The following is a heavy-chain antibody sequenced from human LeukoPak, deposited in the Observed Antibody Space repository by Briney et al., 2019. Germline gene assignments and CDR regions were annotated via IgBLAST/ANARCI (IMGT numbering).Heavy chain of an antibody. CDR1: GFTFDDYA. CDR3: AKDKEAVAGHSYSDY. CDR2: ISWNSGSI. J-gene: IGHJ4*02. V-gene: IGHV3-9*01. Sequence: PGGSLRLSCAASGFTFDDYAMHWVRQAPGKGLEWVSGISWNSGSIGYADSVKGRFTISRDNAKNSLYLQMNSLRAEDTALYYCAKDKEAVAGHSYSDYWGQGTLVTVSS. D-gene: IGHD6-19*01.